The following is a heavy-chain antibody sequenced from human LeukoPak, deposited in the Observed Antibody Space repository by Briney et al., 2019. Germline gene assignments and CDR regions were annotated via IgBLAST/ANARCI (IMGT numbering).Heavy chain of an antibody. CDR1: GFSFSDYS. J-gene: IGHJ5*02. CDR2: INSRSNDI. Sequence: PGGSLRPSCVASGFSFSDYSMNWVRQAPGKGLEWVSSINSRSNDIYYADSVKGRFTISRDNAKNSLCLQMNSLRAEDTAVYYCAREGRAYRYSSSWYPTPSWFDPWGQGTLVTVSS. V-gene: IGHV3-21*06. D-gene: IGHD6-13*01. CDR3: AREGRAYRYSSSWYPTPSWFDP.